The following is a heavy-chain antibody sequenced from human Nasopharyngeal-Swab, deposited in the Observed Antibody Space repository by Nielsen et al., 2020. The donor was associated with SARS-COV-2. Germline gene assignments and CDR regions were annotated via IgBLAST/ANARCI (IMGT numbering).Heavy chain of an antibody. J-gene: IGHJ6*02. Sequence: VRQAPGKGLEWVSGINSGAGGTTYYADSVKGRFTVSRDNSKNMFYVQMNSLRAEDTAVYYCARGAGMDVWGQGTTVTFSS. V-gene: IGHV3-23*01. CDR3: ARGAGMDV. CDR2: INSGAGGTT.